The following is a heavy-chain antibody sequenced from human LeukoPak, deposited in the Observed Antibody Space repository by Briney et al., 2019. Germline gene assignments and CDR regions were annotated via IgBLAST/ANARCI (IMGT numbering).Heavy chain of an antibody. D-gene: IGHD3-22*01. Sequence: ASVKVSCKASGYTFTGYYMHWVRQAPGQGLEWMGWINPNSGGTNYAQKFQGRVTMTRDTSISTAYMELNRLRSDDTAVYYCARGVYESSGYYYGDSWGQGTLVTVSS. J-gene: IGHJ5*01. CDR3: ARGVYESSGYYYGDS. CDR1: GYTFTGYY. CDR2: INPNSGGT. V-gene: IGHV1-2*02.